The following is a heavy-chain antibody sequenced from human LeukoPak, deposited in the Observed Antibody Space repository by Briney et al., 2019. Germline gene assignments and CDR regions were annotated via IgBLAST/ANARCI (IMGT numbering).Heavy chain of an antibody. CDR2: IYYSGST. Sequence: SETLSLTCTVSGGSISSYYWSWIRQPPGKGLEWIGYIYYSGSTNYNPSLKSRVTISVDTSKNQFSLKLSSVTAADTAVYYCAREKYYDSSGYPAYWGQGTLVTVSS. J-gene: IGHJ4*02. V-gene: IGHV4-59*12. D-gene: IGHD3-22*01. CDR1: GGSISSYY. CDR3: AREKYYDSSGYPAY.